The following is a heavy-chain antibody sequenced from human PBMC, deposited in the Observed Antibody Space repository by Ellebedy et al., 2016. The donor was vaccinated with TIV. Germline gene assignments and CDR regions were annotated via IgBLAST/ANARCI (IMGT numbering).Heavy chain of an antibody. CDR1: GDPITGSHW. CDR2: IYPGGST. J-gene: IGHJ6*02. CDR3: ARYRSGIVVVPAHYGMDV. Sequence: SETLSLTXAVSGDPITGSHWWSWVRQPPGRGLEWFGEIYPGGSTNYNPSLKSRVTMSIDESKNQFSLKLSSVTAADTAVYYCARYRSGIVVVPAHYGMDVWGQGTTVTVSS. V-gene: IGHV4-4*02. D-gene: IGHD2-2*01.